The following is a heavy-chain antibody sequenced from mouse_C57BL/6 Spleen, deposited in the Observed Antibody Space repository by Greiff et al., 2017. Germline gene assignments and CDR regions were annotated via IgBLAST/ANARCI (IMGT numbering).Heavy chain of an antibody. CDR2: IDPETGGT. Sequence: VQLQQSGAELVRPGASVTLSCKASGYTFTDYEMHWVKQTPVNGLEWIGAIDPETGGTAYNQKFKGKAILTTDKSSSTAYMELRCLTSGDSAVYYCTGHGYGSSYCDYWGQGTTLTVSS. D-gene: IGHD1-1*01. CDR1: GYTFTDYE. V-gene: IGHV1-15*01. CDR3: TGHGYGSSYCDY. J-gene: IGHJ2*01.